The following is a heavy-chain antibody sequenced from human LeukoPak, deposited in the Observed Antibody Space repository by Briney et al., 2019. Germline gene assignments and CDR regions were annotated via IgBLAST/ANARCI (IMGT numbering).Heavy chain of an antibody. CDR1: GGSISSGDYY. Sequence: SSETLSLTCTVSGGSISSGDYYWSWIRQPPGKGLEWIGYIYHSGSTYYNPSLKSRVTISVDRSKNQFSLKLSSVTAADTAVYYCASVRVNYVDYWGQGTLVTVSS. CDR2: IYHSGST. V-gene: IGHV4-30-2*01. CDR3: ASVRVNYVDY. J-gene: IGHJ4*02. D-gene: IGHD3-16*01.